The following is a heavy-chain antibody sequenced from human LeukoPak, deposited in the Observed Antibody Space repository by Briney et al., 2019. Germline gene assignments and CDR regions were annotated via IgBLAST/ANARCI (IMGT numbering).Heavy chain of an antibody. Sequence: SETLSLTCTVSGGSISSYYWSWIRQPPGKGLEWIGYIYYSGSTNYNPSLKSRVTISVDTSKNQFSLKLSSVTAADTAVYYCARTPRYSSSWTFDYWGQGTLVTVSS. J-gene: IGHJ4*02. D-gene: IGHD6-13*01. V-gene: IGHV4-59*01. CDR3: ARTPRYSSSWTFDY. CDR2: IYYSGST. CDR1: GGSISSYY.